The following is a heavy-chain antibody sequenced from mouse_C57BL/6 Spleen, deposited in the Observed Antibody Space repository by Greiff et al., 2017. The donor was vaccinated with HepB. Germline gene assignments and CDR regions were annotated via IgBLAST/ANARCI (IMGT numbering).Heavy chain of an antibody. J-gene: IGHJ2*01. Sequence: VKLKESGAELVRPGASVTLSCKASGYTFTDYEMHWVKQTPVHGLEWIGAIDPETGGTAYNQKFKGKAILTADKSSSTAYMELRSLTSEDSAVYYCTRAPFDYWGQGTTLTVSS. CDR2: IDPETGGT. CDR3: TRAPFDY. V-gene: IGHV1-15*01. CDR1: GYTFTDYE.